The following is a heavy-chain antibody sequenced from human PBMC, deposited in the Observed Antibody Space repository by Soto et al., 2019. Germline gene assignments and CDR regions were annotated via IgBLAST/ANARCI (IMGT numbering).Heavy chain of an antibody. D-gene: IGHD4-17*01. J-gene: IGHJ3*02. CDR1: GFTFSSYG. V-gene: IGHV3-33*01. CDR3: ARDPDYGDTHDAFDI. CDR2: IWYDGSNK. Sequence: QVQLVESGGGVVQPGRSLRLSCAASGFTFSSYGMHWVRQAPGKGLEWVAVIWYDGSNKYYADSVKGRFTISRDNSKNTLYLQMNSLRAEDTAVYYCARDPDYGDTHDAFDIWGQGTMVTVSS.